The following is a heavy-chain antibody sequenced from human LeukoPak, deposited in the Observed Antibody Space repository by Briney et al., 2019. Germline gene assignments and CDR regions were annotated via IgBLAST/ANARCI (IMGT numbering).Heavy chain of an antibody. D-gene: IGHD6-6*01. Sequence: GASVKVSCKASGGTFSSYAISWVRQAPGQGLEWMGRIIPILGIANYAQKFQGRVTITADKSTSTAYMELSSLRSEDTAVYYCARESDEYTPEGYWGQGTLVTVSS. CDR3: ARESDEYTPEGY. V-gene: IGHV1-69*04. J-gene: IGHJ4*02. CDR2: IIPILGIA. CDR1: GGTFSSYA.